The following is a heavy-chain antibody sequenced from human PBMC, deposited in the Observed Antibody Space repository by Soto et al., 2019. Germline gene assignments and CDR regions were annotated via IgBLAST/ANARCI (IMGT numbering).Heavy chain of an antibody. Sequence: HPGGSLRLSCAASGFIFNNYGMSWARQAPGKGLEWVSGISDSGDTTHYADSVKGRFIISRDYSKNTLYLEMNSLRREDTAAYYCARNGTDMFGGMDVWGQGTTVTVSS. D-gene: IGHD1-1*01. V-gene: IGHV3-23*01. CDR2: ISDSGDTT. CDR3: ARNGTDMFGGMDV. CDR1: GFIFNNYG. J-gene: IGHJ6*02.